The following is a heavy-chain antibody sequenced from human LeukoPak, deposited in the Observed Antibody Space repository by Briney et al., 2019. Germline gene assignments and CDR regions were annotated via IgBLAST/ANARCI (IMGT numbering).Heavy chain of an antibody. D-gene: IGHD1-26*01. Sequence: PSETLSLTCTVSGGSISSYYWSWIRQPPGKGLEWIGYIYYSGSATYNPSLKSRVTLSVDTSKKRLSLKLSSVTAADTAVYYCARHQDVGAIAFDYWGQGTLVTVSS. CDR1: GGSISSYY. CDR3: ARHQDVGAIAFDY. V-gene: IGHV4-59*08. J-gene: IGHJ4*02. CDR2: IYYSGSA.